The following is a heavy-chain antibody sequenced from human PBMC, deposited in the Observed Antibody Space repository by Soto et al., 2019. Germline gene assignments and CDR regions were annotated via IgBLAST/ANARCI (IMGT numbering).Heavy chain of an antibody. D-gene: IGHD4-17*01. CDR2: INHSGST. V-gene: IGHV4-34*01. CDR3: ARGVVTVNY. J-gene: IGHJ4*02. CDR1: GGSFSGYY. Sequence: SETLSLTCAVYGGSFSGYYWSWIRQPPGKGLEWIGEINHSGSTNYNPSLKSRVTISVDTSKNQFSLKLSSVTAADTAVYYCARGVVTVNYWGKGTLVTVSS.